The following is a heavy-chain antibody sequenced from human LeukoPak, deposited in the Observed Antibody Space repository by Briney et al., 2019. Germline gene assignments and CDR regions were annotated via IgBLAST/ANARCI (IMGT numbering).Heavy chain of an antibody. CDR1: GFTFSSYG. D-gene: IGHD6-25*01. J-gene: IGHJ6*02. Sequence: PGRSLRLSCAASGFTFSSYGMHWVRQAPGKGLEWVAVILYDGSNKYYADSGKGQFTISRDNSQNTLDLQMNRLRAEDTAVYYCAKEQKRLSPYYYYGMDVWGQGTTVTVSS. V-gene: IGHV3-30*18. CDR3: AKEQKRLSPYYYYGMDV. CDR2: ILYDGSNK.